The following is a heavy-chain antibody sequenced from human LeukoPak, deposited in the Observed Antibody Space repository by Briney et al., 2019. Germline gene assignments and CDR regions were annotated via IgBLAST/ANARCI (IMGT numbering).Heavy chain of an antibody. CDR2: IYYSGST. Sequence: SETLSLTCTVSGGSISSSSYYWGWIRQPPGTGLEWIGSIYYSGSTYYNPSLKSRVTISVDTSKNQFSLKLSSVTAADTAVYYCARGLRRTYYYGSGSRGFDYWGQGTLVTVSS. CDR3: ARGLRRTYYYGSGSRGFDY. V-gene: IGHV4-39*07. J-gene: IGHJ4*02. D-gene: IGHD3-10*01. CDR1: GGSISSSSYY.